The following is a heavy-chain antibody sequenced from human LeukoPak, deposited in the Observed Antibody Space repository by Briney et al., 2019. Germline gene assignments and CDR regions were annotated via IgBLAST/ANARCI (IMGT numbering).Heavy chain of an antibody. J-gene: IGHJ4*02. CDR3: PRSSPAADFDY. D-gene: IGHD6-13*01. CDR2: IIPIPGIA. CDR1: GGTFISYA. Sequence: SVKVSCKASGGTFISYAISLVRQAPGQGLEWMGRIIPIPGIANYAQKFQGRVTITADKSTSTAYMELSSLRSEDTAVYYCPRSSPAADFDYWGQGTLVTVSS. V-gene: IGHV1-69*04.